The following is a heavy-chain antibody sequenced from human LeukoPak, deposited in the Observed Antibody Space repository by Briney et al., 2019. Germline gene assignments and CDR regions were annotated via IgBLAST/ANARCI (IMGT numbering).Heavy chain of an antibody. D-gene: IGHD3/OR15-3a*01. CDR2: INHSGST. CDR1: GGSFSGYY. CDR3: ARQTGSGLFILP. J-gene: IGHJ4*02. V-gene: IGHV4-34*01. Sequence: PSETLSPTYAVDGGSFSGYYWSWIRQHPGKGLEWIGEINHSGSTNYNPSLKSQVSISIDTSKNQFSLRLTSVTAADTAVYYCARQTGSGLFILPGGQGTLVTVSS.